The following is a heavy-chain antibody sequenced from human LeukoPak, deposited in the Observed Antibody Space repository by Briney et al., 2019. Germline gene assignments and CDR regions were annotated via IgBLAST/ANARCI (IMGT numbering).Heavy chain of an antibody. CDR2: ISGSGDST. CDR3: AKGGLFIAHFDY. CDR1: GFTFSSYA. Sequence: GGSLRLSCAASGFTFSSYAMSWVRQAPGKGLEWVSTISGSGDSTYSADSVKGRFTISRDNSKNTLYLQMNSLRAEDTAVYYCAKGGLFIAHFDYWGQGTLVTVSS. V-gene: IGHV3-23*01. D-gene: IGHD2-15*01. J-gene: IGHJ4*02.